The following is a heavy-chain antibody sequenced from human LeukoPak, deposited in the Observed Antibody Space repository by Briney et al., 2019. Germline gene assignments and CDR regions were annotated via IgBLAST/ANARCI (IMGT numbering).Heavy chain of an antibody. Sequence: GVSLRLSCAASGFTFTDFYMSWIRQAPGKGLEWVSYISISGTTIYYADSVKGRFTFSRDNAKNSLYLQMNSLRAEDTAVYYCATELGTYRITGHRNDYWGQGTLVTVSS. J-gene: IGHJ4*02. CDR1: GFTFTDFY. CDR2: ISISGTTI. CDR3: ATELGTYRITGHRNDY. V-gene: IGHV3-11*01. D-gene: IGHD1-20*01.